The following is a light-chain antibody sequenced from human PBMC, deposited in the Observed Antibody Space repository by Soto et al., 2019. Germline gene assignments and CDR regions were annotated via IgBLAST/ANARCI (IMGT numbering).Light chain of an antibody. CDR2: EVS. CDR1: SSDVGGYKY. Sequence: QSALTQPPSASGSPGQSVTISCTGTSSDVGGYKYVSWYQHHPGKAPKIMIYEVSKRPSGVPDRFSGSKSGNTASLTVSGLQAEDEADYYCSSYAGSNSYVVFGGGTKLTVL. CDR3: SSYAGSNSYVV. V-gene: IGLV2-8*01. J-gene: IGLJ2*01.